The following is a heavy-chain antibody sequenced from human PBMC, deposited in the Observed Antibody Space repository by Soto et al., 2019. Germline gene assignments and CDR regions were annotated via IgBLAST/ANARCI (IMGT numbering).Heavy chain of an antibody. CDR3: AAGGGLPRYY. CDR2: IYHNGST. V-gene: IGHV4-30-2*01. D-gene: IGHD5-12*01. Sequence: QLQLQESGSGLVKPSQTLSLTCAVSGGSISSGGYSWSWIRQPPGKGLEWIGYIYHNGSTYYNPSLQSRVTISVDRSKNQFSLKRSSVPAADTAVYYCAAGGGLPRYYWGQGTLVTVSS. CDR1: GGSISSGGYS. J-gene: IGHJ4*02.